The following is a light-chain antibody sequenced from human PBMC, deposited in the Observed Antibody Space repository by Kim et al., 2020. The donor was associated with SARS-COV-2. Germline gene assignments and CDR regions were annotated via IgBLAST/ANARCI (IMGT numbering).Light chain of an antibody. Sequence: ELILTQSPATLSLSPGDRATLSCGASQRVASSYLAWYQQRPGQAPRLLIFGASSRATGIPDRFRGRGSGTDFTLTISRLEPEDFAVYYCQHYGPSRTFGEGTKVEI. CDR1: QRVASSY. CDR3: QHYGPSRT. J-gene: IGKJ4*02. V-gene: IGKV3-20*01. CDR2: GAS.